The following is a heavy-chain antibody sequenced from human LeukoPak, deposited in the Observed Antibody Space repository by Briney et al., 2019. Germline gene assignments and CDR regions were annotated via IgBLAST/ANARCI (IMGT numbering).Heavy chain of an antibody. D-gene: IGHD4-17*01. V-gene: IGHV3-30*14. J-gene: IGHJ3*02. Sequence: GSSLRLSCAASGFTFSSYAMHWVRQAPGKGLDLEWVTVLSYDANEYYADSVKGRFTISRDNSKNTLYLQMNSLRAEDTAVYYCASKALGTVTTRWDAFDIWGQGTMVTVSS. CDR2: LSYDANE. CDR3: ASKALGTVTTRWDAFDI. CDR1: GFTFSSYA.